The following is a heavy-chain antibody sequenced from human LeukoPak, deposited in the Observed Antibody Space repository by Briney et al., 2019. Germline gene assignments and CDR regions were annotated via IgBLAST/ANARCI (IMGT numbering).Heavy chain of an antibody. Sequence: GGCLSLSCAASGFTFSSYWMSWVRQAPGKGLEWVANIKQDGSEKYYVDSVKGRFTISRDNAKNSLYLQMNSLRAEDTAVYYCASAEYSSSGYYYYGMDVWGQGTTVTVSS. J-gene: IGHJ6*02. CDR3: ASAEYSSSGYYYYGMDV. V-gene: IGHV3-7*01. CDR1: GFTFSSYW. CDR2: IKQDGSEK. D-gene: IGHD6-13*01.